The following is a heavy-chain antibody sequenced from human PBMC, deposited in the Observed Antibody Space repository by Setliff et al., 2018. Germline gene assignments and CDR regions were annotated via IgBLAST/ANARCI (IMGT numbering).Heavy chain of an antibody. J-gene: IGHJ4*02. CDR3: ARGQNSYHPGSWGPLYDH. CDR1: GGSISSYD. D-gene: IGHD3-10*01. Sequence: SETLSLTCTVTGGSISSYDWSWIRQSPGKGLEWIGNIYYSGTTNYNPSLKSRVTISANTSKNQFSLRLTSVTAADTAVFFCARGQNSYHPGSWGPLYDHWGQGTQVTVSS. CDR2: IYYSGTT. V-gene: IGHV4-59*08.